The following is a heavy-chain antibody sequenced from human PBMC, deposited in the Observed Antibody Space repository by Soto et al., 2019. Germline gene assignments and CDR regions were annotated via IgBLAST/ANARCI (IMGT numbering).Heavy chain of an antibody. CDR1: GFTFSNAW. CDR2: IKSKTDGGTT. Sequence: GGSLRLSCAASGFTFSNAWISWVRQAPGKGLEWFGRIKSKTDGGTTDYAAPVKGRFTISRDDSKNTLYLQMNSLKTEDTAVYYCTVGTSSELQGYYYYYMDVWGKGTTVTVSS. V-gene: IGHV3-15*01. J-gene: IGHJ6*03. CDR3: TVGTSSELQGYYYYYMDV. D-gene: IGHD2-2*01.